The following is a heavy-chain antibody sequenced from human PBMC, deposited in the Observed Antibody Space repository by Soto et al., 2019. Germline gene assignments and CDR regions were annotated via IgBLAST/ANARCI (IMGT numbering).Heavy chain of an antibody. Sequence: QVLLVQSGAEVKRPGASVKVSCKASGYTFSNYGITWVRQAPGHGLEWLGWVTAFNRDTNYAQNVQGRVTLTTDTSTETAYMELRSLRPDDTAVYYCARDGRVSFYYYGMDVWGQGTTVIVSS. J-gene: IGHJ6*02. CDR2: VTAFNRDT. CDR1: GYTFSNYG. V-gene: IGHV1-18*01. CDR3: ARDGRVSFYYYGMDV.